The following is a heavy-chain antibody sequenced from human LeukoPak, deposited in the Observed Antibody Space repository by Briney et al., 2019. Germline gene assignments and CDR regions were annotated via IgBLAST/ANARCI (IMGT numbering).Heavy chain of an antibody. J-gene: IGHJ4*02. D-gene: IGHD1-26*01. V-gene: IGHV3-7*01. CDR2: MKQDEIEK. CDR1: GFTFSNYW. CDR3: ARDKIVGASKFDY. Sequence: GGSLRLSCAVSGFTFSNYWMSWVRQAPGQGLERVAHMKQDEIEKNYVDSVKGRFTISRDNAKNSLYLQMNSLRAEDTAIYYCARDKIVGASKFDYWGQGTLVTVSS.